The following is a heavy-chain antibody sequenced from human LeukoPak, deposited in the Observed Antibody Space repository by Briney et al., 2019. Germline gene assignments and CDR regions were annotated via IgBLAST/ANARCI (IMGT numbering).Heavy chain of an antibody. D-gene: IGHD2-2*01. CDR3: ARYRSSTSCYSDY. CDR1: GYTFTVYY. Sequence: GASVKISCKASGYTFTVYYIYWVRQTPGQGLEWMGWINPNSGGTNYAQKFQGRVTMTRDTSITTAYMELTRLTSDDTAVYYCARYRSSTSCYSDYWGRGTLVTVSS. J-gene: IGHJ4*02. V-gene: IGHV1-2*02. CDR2: INPNSGGT.